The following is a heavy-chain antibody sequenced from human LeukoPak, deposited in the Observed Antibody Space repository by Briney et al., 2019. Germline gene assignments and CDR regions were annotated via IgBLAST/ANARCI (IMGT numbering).Heavy chain of an antibody. CDR3: AKDPGYYHILTGYPY. D-gene: IGHD3-9*01. CDR1: GFTFSSYA. J-gene: IGHJ4*02. CDR2: ISGSGGST. V-gene: IGHV3-23*01. Sequence: GGSLRLSCAASGFTFSSYAMSWVRQAPGKGLEWVSAISGSGGSTYYADPVKGRFTISRDNSKNTLYLQMNSLRAEDTAVYYCAKDPGYYHILTGYPYWGQGTLVTVSS.